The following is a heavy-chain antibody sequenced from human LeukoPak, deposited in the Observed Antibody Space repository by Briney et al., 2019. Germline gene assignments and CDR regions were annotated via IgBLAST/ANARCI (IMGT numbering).Heavy chain of an antibody. V-gene: IGHV3-20*04. J-gene: IGHJ4*02. CDR3: ARDGSYDSSGYYFNFDY. Sequence: GGSLRLSCAASGFTFSSYGMSWVRQAPGKGLEWVSGINWNGGSTGYADSVKGRFTISRDNAKNSLYLQMNSLRAEDTALYYCARDGSYDSSGYYFNFDYWGQGTLVTVSS. D-gene: IGHD3-22*01. CDR2: INWNGGST. CDR1: GFTFSSYG.